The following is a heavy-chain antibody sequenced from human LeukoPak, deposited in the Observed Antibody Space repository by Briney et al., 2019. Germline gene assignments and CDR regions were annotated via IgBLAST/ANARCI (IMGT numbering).Heavy chain of an antibody. D-gene: IGHD6-6*01. CDR1: GFTFSSFS. CDR2: ITSGNYM. CDR3: ARQVEGYSSSSEDY. J-gene: IGHJ4*02. Sequence: GGSLRLSCAASGFTFSSFSMNWVRQAPGKGLEWVSSITSGNYMYYADSVKGRFTISRDNAKNSLYLQMNSVRAEDTAVYYCARQVEGYSSSSEDYWGQGTLVTVSS. V-gene: IGHV3-21*01.